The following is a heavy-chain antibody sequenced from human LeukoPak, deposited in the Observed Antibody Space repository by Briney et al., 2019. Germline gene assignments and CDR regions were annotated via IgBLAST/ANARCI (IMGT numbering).Heavy chain of an antibody. CDR2: IYYRGST. CDR3: ARDGMVRGVIGAFDI. Sequence: SETLSLTCTVYYGSISRYYWSWIRQPPVTGLEWIRYIYYRGSTKYTPSLKSRVTISVDTSKNQVSLKLSSVTAADTAVYYCARDGMVRGVIGAFDIWGQGTMVTVSS. CDR1: YGSISRYY. D-gene: IGHD3-10*01. V-gene: IGHV4-59*01. J-gene: IGHJ3*02.